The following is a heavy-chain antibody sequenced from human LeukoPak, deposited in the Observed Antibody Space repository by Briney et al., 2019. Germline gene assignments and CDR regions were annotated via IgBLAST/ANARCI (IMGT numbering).Heavy chain of an antibody. Sequence: SQTLSLTCTVSGASISSGGYYWSWIRQHPGKGLEWIGYIFYSGSTYYNPSLKSRVTISVDTSKNQFSLKLSSVTAADTAVYYCARDGGKGWLWFDYWGQGTLVTVSS. D-gene: IGHD3-9*01. CDR1: GASISSGGYY. CDR2: IFYSGST. J-gene: IGHJ4*02. CDR3: ARDGGKGWLWFDY. V-gene: IGHV4-31*03.